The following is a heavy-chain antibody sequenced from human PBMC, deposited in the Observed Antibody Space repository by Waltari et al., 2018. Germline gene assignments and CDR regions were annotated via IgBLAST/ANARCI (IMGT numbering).Heavy chain of an antibody. D-gene: IGHD1-26*01. CDR3: ARDRGRGLYLDT. V-gene: IGHV4-4*02. CDR1: GDSMSSTDC. J-gene: IGHJ4*02. Sequence: QLQVQESGPGLVNPSGPLSLTCDVPGDSMSSTDCWSWVRQSPRRGLEWVGQVRGDGKSNYNPSFASRVTISLDTSKNQFSLNLNFATAADTAMYYCARDRGRGLYLDTWGPGTPVTVSP. CDR2: VRGDGKS.